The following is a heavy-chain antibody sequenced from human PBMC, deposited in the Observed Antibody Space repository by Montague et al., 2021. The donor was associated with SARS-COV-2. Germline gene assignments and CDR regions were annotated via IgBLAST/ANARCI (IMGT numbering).Heavy chain of an antibody. CDR3: AQTSGGAYYYPMDV. Sequence: SETLSLTCSVSGGSISNYFWCWIWQTPRKGLEWIGYIYIGWSIDYNSSLTLRVTISVDTSKNQFSVKLSSVTAADTAVYYCAQTSGGAYYYPMDVWGQGITVTVSS. CDR2: IYIGWSI. V-gene: IGHV4-4*08. D-gene: IGHD2-2*01. J-gene: IGHJ6*02. CDR1: GGSISNYF.